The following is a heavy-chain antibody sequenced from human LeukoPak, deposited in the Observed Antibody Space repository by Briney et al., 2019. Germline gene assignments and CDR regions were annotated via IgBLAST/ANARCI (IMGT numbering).Heavy chain of an antibody. J-gene: IGHJ5*02. CDR2: MYHSGST. D-gene: IGHD3-16*02. Sequence: SETLSLTCTVSGYSISSGHYWGWIRQPPGKGLEWIGSMYHSGSTYYNPSLKSRVTISVDTSKNQFSLKLSSVTAADTAMYYCARKWASLYSRAYNWFDPWGQGTLVTVSS. CDR1: GYSISSGHY. CDR3: ARKWASLYSRAYNWFDP. V-gene: IGHV4-38-2*02.